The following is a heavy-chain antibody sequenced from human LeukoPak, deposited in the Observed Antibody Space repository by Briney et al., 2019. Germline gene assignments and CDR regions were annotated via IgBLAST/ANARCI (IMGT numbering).Heavy chain of an antibody. CDR2: IIPIFGIA. J-gene: IGHJ6*02. CDR3: ARGGQQQVRDYYYYGMDV. Sequence: SVKVSCKASGGTFSSYAISRVRQAPGQGLEWMGRIIPIFGIANYAQKFQGRVTITADKSTSTAYMELSSLRSEDTAVYYCARGGQQQVRDYYYYGMDVWGQGTTVTVSS. V-gene: IGHV1-69*04. D-gene: IGHD6-13*01. CDR1: GGTFSSYA.